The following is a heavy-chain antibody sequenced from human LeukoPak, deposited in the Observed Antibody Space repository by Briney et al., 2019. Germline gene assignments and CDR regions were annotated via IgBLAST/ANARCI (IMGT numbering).Heavy chain of an antibody. CDR2: IYYTGST. J-gene: IGHJ6*02. V-gene: IGHV4-61*01. CDR3: ARGSYVSYYYGMDV. Sequence: SETLSLTCTVFGGSVSSGSYYWSWIRQPPGKGLEWIGYIYYTGSTNYNPSLKSRVTISVDTSKNQFSLKLSSLTAADTAVYYCARGSYVSYYYGMDVWGQGTTVTVSS. CDR1: GGSVSSGSYY. D-gene: IGHD1-26*01.